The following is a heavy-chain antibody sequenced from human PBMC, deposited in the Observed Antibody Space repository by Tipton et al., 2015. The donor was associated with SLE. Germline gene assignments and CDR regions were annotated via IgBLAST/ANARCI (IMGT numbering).Heavy chain of an antibody. V-gene: IGHV3-53*04. D-gene: IGHD2-15*01. CDR2: IYSGGST. J-gene: IGHJ2*01. Sequence: VQLVQSGGGLVQPGGSLRLSCAASGFTVSSNYMSWVRQAPGKGLEWVSVIYSGGSTYYADSVKGRFTISRDNSKNTLYLQMNSLRAEDTAVYYCARERAYEDIVVVVAAHGLGYFDLWGRGTLVTVSS. CDR1: GFTVSSNY. CDR3: ARERAYEDIVVVVAAHGLGYFDL.